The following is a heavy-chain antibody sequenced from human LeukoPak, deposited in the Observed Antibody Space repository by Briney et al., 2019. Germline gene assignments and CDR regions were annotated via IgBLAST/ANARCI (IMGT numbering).Heavy chain of an antibody. D-gene: IGHD1-14*01. CDR2: ISASNGDT. CDR1: GYTFTSYG. CDR3: ARESHITREDY. J-gene: IGHJ4*02. Sequence: ASVKVSCKASGYTFTSYGISWVRQAPGQGLEWMGWISASNGDTDYPQNLQGRVTMTTDTYTSTAYMELRSLTSDDTAFYYCARESHITREDYWGQGTLVTVSS. V-gene: IGHV1-18*01.